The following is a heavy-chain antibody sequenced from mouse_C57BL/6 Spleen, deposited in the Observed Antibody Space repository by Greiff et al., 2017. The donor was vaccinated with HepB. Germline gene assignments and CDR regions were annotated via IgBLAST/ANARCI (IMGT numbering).Heavy chain of an antibody. Sequence: EVQVVESGEGLVKPGGSLKLSCAASGFTFSSYAMSWVRQTPEKRLEWVAYISSGGDYIYYADTVKGRFTISRDNARNTLYLQMSSLKSEDTAMYYCTRLYYGSSSLGYWGQGTTLTVSS. CDR2: ISSGGDYI. CDR1: GFTFSSYA. V-gene: IGHV5-9-1*02. CDR3: TRLYYGSSSLGY. D-gene: IGHD1-1*01. J-gene: IGHJ2*01.